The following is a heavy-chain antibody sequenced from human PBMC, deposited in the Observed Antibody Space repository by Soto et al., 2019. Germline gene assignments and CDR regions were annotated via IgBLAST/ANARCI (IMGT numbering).Heavy chain of an antibody. Sequence: QVQLQESGPGLVKPSETLSLTCTVSGDSISNYYWSWIRQPPGQGLEWIANIYFGGNARYNPSLKTRVTISGDTSKNQISLKFCSVTAPDTAVYHCGRHIGKWAFQHWGQGTLVTVS. J-gene: IGHJ1*01. CDR3: GRHIGKWAFQH. V-gene: IGHV4-59*08. CDR1: GDSISNYY. D-gene: IGHD2-8*01. CDR2: IYFGGNA.